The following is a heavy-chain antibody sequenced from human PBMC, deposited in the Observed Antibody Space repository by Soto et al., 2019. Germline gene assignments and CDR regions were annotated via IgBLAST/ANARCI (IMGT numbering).Heavy chain of an antibody. V-gene: IGHV6-1*01. CDR2: TYYRSKWFN. Sequence: KQSQTLSLTCAISGDSVSSNSAAWNWIRQSPSRGLEWLGRTYYRSKWFNDYAVSVKSRITINPDTSKNQFSLQLNSVTPEDTAVYYCARLSSSSSSFYYYGMDVWGQGTTVTVSS. J-gene: IGHJ6*02. D-gene: IGHD6-6*01. CDR3: ARLSSSSSSFYYYGMDV. CDR1: GDSVSSNSAA.